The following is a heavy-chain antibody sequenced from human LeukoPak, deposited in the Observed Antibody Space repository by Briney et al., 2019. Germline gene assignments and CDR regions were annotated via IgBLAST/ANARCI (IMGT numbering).Heavy chain of an antibody. CDR3: ARSVGSNWSYFFDY. D-gene: IGHD6-13*01. Sequence: ASVKISRQTSGYTFTDYGMSWIRQAPGQGPEWMGWIGNFVGYVIYAQSFQGGVTITTDTSTSTVYMELRSLTSDDTAVYYCARSVGSNWSYFFDYWGQVTLVTVSS. J-gene: IGHJ4*02. V-gene: IGHV1-18*04. CDR1: GYTFTDYG. CDR2: IGNFVGYV.